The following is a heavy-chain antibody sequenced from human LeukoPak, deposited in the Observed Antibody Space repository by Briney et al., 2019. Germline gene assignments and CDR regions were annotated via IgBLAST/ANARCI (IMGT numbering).Heavy chain of an antibody. D-gene: IGHD6-13*01. V-gene: IGHV3-21*01. J-gene: IGHJ3*02. CDR2: ISEGGKDI. CDR1: GFSFSSYS. Sequence: GGSLRVSCVASGFSFSSYSMNWARQAPGKGLELVSSISEGGKDIYYQDSVKGRFTVSRDNARNSLHLQMNSLRAEDTAVYYCVRGGARQQRTDTFDIWGQGTMVTVSS. CDR3: VRGGARQQRTDTFDI.